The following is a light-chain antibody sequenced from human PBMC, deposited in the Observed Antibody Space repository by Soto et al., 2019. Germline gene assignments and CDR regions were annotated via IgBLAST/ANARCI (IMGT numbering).Light chain of an antibody. V-gene: IGKV3-11*01. CDR3: QQRSNWPPWT. CDR2: DAS. Sequence: EIVLTQSPATLSLSPGERATLSCRASQSVSTYLARYLQKPGQAPRLLIYDASSRAPGIPARFSGGGSGTDFTLTISSLEPEDFAVYYCQQRSNWPPWTFGQGTKVDIK. CDR1: QSVSTY. J-gene: IGKJ1*01.